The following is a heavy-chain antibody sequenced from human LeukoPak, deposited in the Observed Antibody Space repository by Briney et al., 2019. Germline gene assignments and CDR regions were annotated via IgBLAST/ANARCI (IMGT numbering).Heavy chain of an antibody. CDR1: GFTFSSYG. J-gene: IGHJ4*02. Sequence: GGSLRLSCAASGFTFSSYGMHWVRQAPGKGLEWVSAISGSGGSTYYADSVKGRFTISRDNSKNTLYLQMNSLRAEDTAVYYCAKLIVGATTVPYYFDYWGQGTLVTVSS. CDR2: ISGSGGST. D-gene: IGHD1-26*01. CDR3: AKLIVGATTVPYYFDY. V-gene: IGHV3-23*01.